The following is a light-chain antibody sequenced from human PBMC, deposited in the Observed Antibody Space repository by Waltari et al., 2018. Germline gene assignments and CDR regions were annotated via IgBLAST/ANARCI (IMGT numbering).Light chain of an antibody. CDR2: AAS. CDR3: QHYNSWPPYT. J-gene: IGKJ2*01. V-gene: IGKV3D-15*01. CDR1: RSVNSK. Sequence: EIVMTQSPGTLSVSPGERATLSCRASRSVNSKLVWYQQKPGQAPRLLINAASTRATGIPARFSGSGSGTEFTLTISSLQSEDFVVYYCQHYNSWPPYTFGQGTKLEIK.